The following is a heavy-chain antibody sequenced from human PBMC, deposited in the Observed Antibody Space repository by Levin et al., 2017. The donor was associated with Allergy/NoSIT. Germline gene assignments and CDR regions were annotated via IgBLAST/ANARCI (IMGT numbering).Heavy chain of an antibody. D-gene: IGHD5-12*01. V-gene: IGHV3-53*01. CDR3: ARQVPGYSGFYYYYYGMDV. CDR2: IYSGGST. J-gene: IGHJ6*02. CDR1: GFTISSNY. Sequence: GGSLRLSCAASGFTISSNYMSWVRQAPGKGLEWVSIIYSGGSTYYADSVKGRFTISRDNSKNTLYLQMNSLRAEDTAVYYCARQVPGYSGFYYYYYGMDVWGQGTTVTVSS.